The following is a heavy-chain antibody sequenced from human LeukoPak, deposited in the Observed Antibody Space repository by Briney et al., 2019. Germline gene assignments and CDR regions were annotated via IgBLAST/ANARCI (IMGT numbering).Heavy chain of an antibody. V-gene: IGHV2-70*04. D-gene: IGHD5-18*01. CDR3: ARINVDTAMVPYFDY. J-gene: IGHJ4*02. CDR2: IDWDDDK. Sequence: SGPALVKPTQTLTLTCTFSGFSLSTSGIRVSWIRQPPGKALEWLARIDWDDDKYFSTSLKTRLTISKATSKNQVVLTMTNMDPVDTATYYCARINVDTAMVPYFDYWGQGTLVTVSS. CDR1: GFSLSTSGIR.